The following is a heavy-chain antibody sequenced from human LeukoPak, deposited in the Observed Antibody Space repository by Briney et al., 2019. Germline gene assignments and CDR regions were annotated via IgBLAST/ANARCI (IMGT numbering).Heavy chain of an antibody. J-gene: IGHJ5*02. Sequence: SETLSLTCTVSAGSIRSYYWSWIRQPPGKGLEWIGYIYYSGSTNYNPSLKSRVTISVDTSKNQFSLKLRSVTAADTAVYYCARAGSSRGWFDPWGHGTLVTVSS. CDR3: ARAGSSRGWFDP. D-gene: IGHD3-10*01. CDR1: AGSIRSYY. CDR2: IYYSGST. V-gene: IGHV4-59*08.